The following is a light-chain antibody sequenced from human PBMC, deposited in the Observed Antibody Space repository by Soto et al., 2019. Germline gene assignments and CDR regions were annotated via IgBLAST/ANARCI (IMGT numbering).Light chain of an antibody. V-gene: IGKV1-5*01. Sequence: DITMTQTPSTLPASVGDRVTITCRASQSISNWLAWYQQKPGTAHKVMIYHAYNLQSGVQSRFSGSGSGTEFTLTIRSLQPDECATDYCKRYNSYPWTVGQGAKV. CDR2: HAY. J-gene: IGKJ1*01. CDR3: KRYNSYPWT. CDR1: QSISNW.